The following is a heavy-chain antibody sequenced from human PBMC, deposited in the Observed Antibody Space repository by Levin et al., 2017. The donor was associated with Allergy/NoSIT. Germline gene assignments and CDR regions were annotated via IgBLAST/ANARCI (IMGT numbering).Heavy chain of an antibody. Sequence: SVKVSCKAPGGTLSNYPISWLRQAPGQGLEWMGGIIPVFGTTHYSQKFQGRVTITADESTTTVYMELSSLKFGDTAVYYCARNLFIVVRGAPKGVYFDYWGQGTQVTISS. J-gene: IGHJ4*02. V-gene: IGHV1-69*13. CDR1: GGTLSNYP. CDR2: IIPVFGTT. CDR3: ARNLFIVVRGAPKGVYFDY. D-gene: IGHD3-10*02.